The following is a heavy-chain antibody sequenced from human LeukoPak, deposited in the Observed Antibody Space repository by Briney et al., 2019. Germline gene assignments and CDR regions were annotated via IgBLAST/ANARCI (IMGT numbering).Heavy chain of an antibody. CDR2: IYTSGST. CDR3: ARVNYYDSSGIDY. D-gene: IGHD3-22*01. J-gene: IGHJ4*02. Sequence: SQTLSLTCTVSGGSISSGSYYWSWIRHPAGKGLEWIGRIYTSGSTNYNPSLKSRVTISVDTSKNQFSLKLSSVTAADTAVYYCARVNYYDSSGIDYWGQGTLVTVSS. V-gene: IGHV4-61*02. CDR1: GGSISSGSYY.